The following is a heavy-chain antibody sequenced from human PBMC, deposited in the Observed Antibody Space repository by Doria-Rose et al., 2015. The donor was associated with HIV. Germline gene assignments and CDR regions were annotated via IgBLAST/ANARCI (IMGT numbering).Heavy chain of an antibody. J-gene: IGHJ4*02. V-gene: IGHV4-34*01. CDR2: INHSGSP. CDR1: GGSFRGYY. Sequence: QGQLQQWSAGLLKPSETLSLTCAVYGGSFRGYYWNWIRQPPGKRLEWIGEINHSGSPNYNPSLKSRVTMSVDTSRKQFSLKLNSVTAADTAVYYCARAGPEYYFDSWGQGTLVTVSS. CDR3: ARAGPEYYFDS.